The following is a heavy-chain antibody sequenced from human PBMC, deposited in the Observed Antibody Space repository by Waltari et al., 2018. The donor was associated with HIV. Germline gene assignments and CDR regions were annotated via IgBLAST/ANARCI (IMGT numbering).Heavy chain of an antibody. D-gene: IGHD5-18*01. J-gene: IGHJ3*02. Sequence: EVQLVESGGGLVQPGRSLRLSCAASGFTFDDYAMHWVRQAPGKGLEWVSGISWNSGSIGYADSVKGRFTISRDNAKNSLYLQMNSLRAEDTALYYCAKGDTAMVKSGAFAIWGQGTMVTVSS. CDR3: AKGDTAMVKSGAFAI. V-gene: IGHV3-9*01. CDR1: GFTFDDYA. CDR2: ISWNSGSI.